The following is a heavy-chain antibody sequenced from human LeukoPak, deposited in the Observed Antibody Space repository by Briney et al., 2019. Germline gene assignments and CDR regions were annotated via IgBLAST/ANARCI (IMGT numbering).Heavy chain of an antibody. D-gene: IGHD4-17*01. J-gene: IGHJ6*02. V-gene: IGHV1-3*01. Sequence: ASVKVSCKASGYTFTSYAMHWVRQAPGQRLEWMGWINAGNGNTKYSQKFQGRVTITRDTSASTAYMELSSLRSEDTAVYYCARSYGDYAYYYYYYGMDVWGQGTTVTVSS. CDR3: ARSYGDYAYYYYYYGMDV. CDR2: INAGNGNT. CDR1: GYTFTSYA.